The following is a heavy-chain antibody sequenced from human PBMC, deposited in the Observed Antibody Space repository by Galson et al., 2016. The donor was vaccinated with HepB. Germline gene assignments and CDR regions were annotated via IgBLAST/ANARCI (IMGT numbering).Heavy chain of an antibody. CDR2: TYYRSKWYN. CDR1: WDSVSSNSAA. V-gene: IGHV6-1*01. Sequence: CAISWDSVSSNSAAWNWIRQSPSRGLEWLGRTYYRSKWYNDYAVSVKSRIIINPDTSKNQFSLQLNSVTPEDTAVYYWARASGGWYVYWGQGTLVTVSS. D-gene: IGHD6-19*01. CDR3: ARASGGWYVY. J-gene: IGHJ4*02.